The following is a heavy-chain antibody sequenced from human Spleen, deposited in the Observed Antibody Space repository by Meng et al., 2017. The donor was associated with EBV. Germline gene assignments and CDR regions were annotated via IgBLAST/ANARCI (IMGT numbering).Heavy chain of an antibody. D-gene: IGHD6-25*01. CDR2: ISLDHNK. Sequence: ESRPPPGEPIKNPALHCTFSWFPFRTSGGAVGRICQPPAKALEWLALISLDHNKRYRPSLKSRLTITKDTSKKQVVLTVMNMDPLDTATYYCAHKEQSSDWDRLSFDYWSQGTLVTVSS. CDR1: WFPFRTSGGA. CDR3: AHKEQSSDWDRLSFDY. V-gene: IGHV2-5*02. J-gene: IGHJ4*02.